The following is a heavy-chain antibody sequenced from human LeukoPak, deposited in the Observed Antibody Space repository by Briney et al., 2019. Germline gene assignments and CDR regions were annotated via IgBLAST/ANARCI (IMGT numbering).Heavy chain of an antibody. Sequence: ASVKVSCKASGYTFTSYGISWVRQAPGQGLEWTGIINPSGGSTSCAQKFQGRVTMTRDTSTSTVYMELSSLRSEDTAVYYCARGSTSCYGHWGQGTLVTVSS. CDR3: ARGSTSCYGH. CDR2: INPSGGST. D-gene: IGHD2-2*01. J-gene: IGHJ4*02. CDR1: GYTFTSYG. V-gene: IGHV1-46*03.